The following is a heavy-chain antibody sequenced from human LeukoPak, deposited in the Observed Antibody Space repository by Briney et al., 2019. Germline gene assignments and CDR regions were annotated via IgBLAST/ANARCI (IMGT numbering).Heavy chain of an antibody. D-gene: IGHD6-6*01. Sequence: SETLSLTCTVSGGSISSSSYYWGWIRQPPGKGLEWIGSIYYSGSTYYNPSLKSRVTISVDTSKNQFSLKLSSVTAADTAVYYCARGGSGTGSSADAFDIWGQGTMVTVSS. J-gene: IGHJ3*02. CDR3: ARGGSGTGSSADAFDI. CDR2: IYYSGST. CDR1: GGSISSSSYY. V-gene: IGHV4-39*07.